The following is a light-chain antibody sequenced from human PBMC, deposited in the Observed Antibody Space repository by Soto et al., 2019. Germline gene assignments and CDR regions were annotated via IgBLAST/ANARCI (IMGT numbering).Light chain of an antibody. Sequence: QSVLTQPRSVSGSPGQSVTIFCPGTSSDVGGYNFVSWYQQHPDKAPKVMIYDVSKRPSGVPDRFSGSKSGDTASLTISGLQAEDEADYHCCSYAGSSYFFGTGTKVTV. V-gene: IGLV2-11*01. CDR3: CSYAGSSYF. CDR1: SSDVGGYNF. CDR2: DVS. J-gene: IGLJ1*01.